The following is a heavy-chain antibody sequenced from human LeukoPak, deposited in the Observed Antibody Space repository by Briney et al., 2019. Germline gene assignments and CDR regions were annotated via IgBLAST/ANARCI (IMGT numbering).Heavy chain of an antibody. Sequence: PGGFLRLSCAASGFTFSTHWMYWVRQAPGKEFVWVSRISGDGSLTSYADSVRGRFTISRDNAKETLYLQMTRLRVEDTAVYSCASLLTPYHGSGGGGMDVWGQGTTVTVSS. CDR2: ISGDGSLT. CDR1: GFTFSTHW. CDR3: ASLLTPYHGSGGGGMDV. V-gene: IGHV3-74*01. D-gene: IGHD3-10*01. J-gene: IGHJ6*02.